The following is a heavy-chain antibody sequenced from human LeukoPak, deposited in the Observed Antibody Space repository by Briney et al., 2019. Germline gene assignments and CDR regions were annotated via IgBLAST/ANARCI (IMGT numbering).Heavy chain of an antibody. D-gene: IGHD3-22*01. J-gene: IGHJ4*02. CDR3: AKRGVVIRVILVGFHKEAYYFDS. Sequence: PGGSLRLSCAVSGITLSNYAMSWVRQAPGKGLEWVAGISGSGGGTNYADSVKGRFTISRDNFKNTLCLQMNNLRVDDTAVYFCAKRGVVIRVILVGFHKEAYYFDSWGQGALVTVSS. V-gene: IGHV3-23*01. CDR1: GITLSNYA. CDR2: ISGSGGGT.